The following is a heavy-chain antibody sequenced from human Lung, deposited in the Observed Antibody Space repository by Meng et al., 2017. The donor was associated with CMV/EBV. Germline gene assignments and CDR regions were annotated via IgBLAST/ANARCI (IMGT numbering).Heavy chain of an antibody. V-gene: IGHV4-31*03. D-gene: IGHD2-21*02. CDR1: GDSISSGAYY. CDR2: IFYSGST. CDR3: ARTALVTAKIDS. J-gene: IGHJ4*02. Sequence: QVQLQESGPGLVKPSQTLSLTCTVSGDSISSGAYYWGWIRQHPVKGLEWIGYIFYSGSTYHNPSLDSRVTMSVDTSKNQFSLRLSSVTAADTAIYYCARTALVTAKIDSRGQGTLVTVSS.